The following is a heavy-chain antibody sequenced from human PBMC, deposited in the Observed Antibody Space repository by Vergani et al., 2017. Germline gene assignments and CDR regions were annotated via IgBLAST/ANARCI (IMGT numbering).Heavy chain of an antibody. CDR3: ASTSCGGDCYSGVNYYMDV. J-gene: IGHJ6*03. CDR2: IYYSGST. CDR1: GGSISSYY. Sequence: QVQLQESGPGLVKPSETLSITCTVSGGSISSYYWSWIRQPPGKGLEWIGYIYYSGSTNYNPSLKSRVTISVDTSKNQFSLKLSSVTAADTAVYYCASTSCGGDCYSGVNYYMDVWGKGTTVTVSS. D-gene: IGHD2-21*02. V-gene: IGHV4-59*01.